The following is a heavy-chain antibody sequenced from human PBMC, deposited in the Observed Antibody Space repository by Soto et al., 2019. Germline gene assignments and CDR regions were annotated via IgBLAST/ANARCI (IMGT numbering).Heavy chain of an antibody. CDR3: ARAYCSYSGYDRTDLFDY. J-gene: IGHJ4*02. V-gene: IGHV3-23*01. CDR2: ISGGGEVT. CDR1: GFTFGTFA. Sequence: EVRLLESGGGLVQPGGSLRLSCAASGFTFGTFAMSWVRQAPGKGLLWVSTISGGGEVTVYADSVKGRFAISRDNSRNTVYLHINTLRPEDTDMYDGARAYCSYSGYDRTDLFDYWGQGALVTVSS. D-gene: IGHD5-12*01.